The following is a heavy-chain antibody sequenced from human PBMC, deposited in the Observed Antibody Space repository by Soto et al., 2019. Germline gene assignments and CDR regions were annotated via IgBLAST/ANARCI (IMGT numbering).Heavy chain of an antibody. CDR2: ISAYNGNT. V-gene: IGHV1-18*01. D-gene: IGHD3-3*01. CDR3: ARDRITFFDRDDIDV. J-gene: IGHJ6*02. Sequence: QVQLVQSGAEMKKPGASVKVSCKTSGYTFTSYGISWVRQAPGQGLEWMGWISAYNGNTKFAQKLQGRVSMTTDTSTNTAYMERRSLRFDDTAVYYCARDRITFFDRDDIDVWGQGTTLTVSS. CDR1: GYTFTSYG.